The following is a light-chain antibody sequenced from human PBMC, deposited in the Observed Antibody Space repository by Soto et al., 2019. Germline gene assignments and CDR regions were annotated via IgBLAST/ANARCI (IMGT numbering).Light chain of an antibody. J-gene: IGLJ3*02. CDR3: CSYGFAGSDHLV. CDR2: EVN. V-gene: IGLV2-8*01. CDR1: SSDVGGNDY. Sequence: QSALTQPPSASGSPGQSVTISCTGASSDVGGNDYVSWYQHHPGKVPKLMIFEVNKRPSGVPHRFSGSKSGNTASLTVSGLQAEDEADYYCCSYGFAGSDHLVFGGGTQLTVL.